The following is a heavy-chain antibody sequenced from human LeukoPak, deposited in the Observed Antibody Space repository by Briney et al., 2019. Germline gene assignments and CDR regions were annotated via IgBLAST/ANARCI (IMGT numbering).Heavy chain of an antibody. V-gene: IGHV3-15*01. CDR3: TTDSGDDYGDYGFDY. Sequence: GGSLRLSCAASGFTFSNAWMSWVRQAPGKGLEWVGRIKSKTDGGTTDYAATVKGRFTISRDDSKNTLYLQMNSLKTEDTAVYYCTTDSGDDYGDYGFDYWGQGTLVTVSS. CDR1: GFTFSNAW. D-gene: IGHD4-17*01. J-gene: IGHJ4*02. CDR2: IKSKTDGGTT.